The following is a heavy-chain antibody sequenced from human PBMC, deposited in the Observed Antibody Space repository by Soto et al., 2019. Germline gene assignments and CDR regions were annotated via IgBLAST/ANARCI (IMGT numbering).Heavy chain of an antibody. Sequence: EVQLVESGGGLVQPGGSLRLSCEASGFTFSSYWMHWVRQAPGKGLVWVSRINSDGSSTSYADSVKGRFTISRDNAKNTLYLQMNSLRAEDTAVYYCARRRGSSGWKTNFDYWGQGTLVTVSS. D-gene: IGHD6-19*01. J-gene: IGHJ4*02. CDR3: ARRRGSSGWKTNFDY. V-gene: IGHV3-74*01. CDR1: GFTFSSYW. CDR2: INSDGSST.